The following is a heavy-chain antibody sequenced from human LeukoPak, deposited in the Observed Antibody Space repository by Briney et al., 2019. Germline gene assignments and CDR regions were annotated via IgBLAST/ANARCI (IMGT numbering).Heavy chain of an antibody. J-gene: IGHJ5*02. D-gene: IGHD3-16*01. CDR2: ISPSSGSI. V-gene: IGHV3-48*01. CDR3: AAGQSPFLDP. Sequence: GGSLRLSCVDSVLSFSTYGMYWVRQAPGKGLEWLSYISPSSGSIYYADSVKGRFTVSRDNAKNSLFLQMNSLRVDDTAVYYCAAGQSPFLDPWGLGNLVTVSS. CDR1: VLSFSTYG.